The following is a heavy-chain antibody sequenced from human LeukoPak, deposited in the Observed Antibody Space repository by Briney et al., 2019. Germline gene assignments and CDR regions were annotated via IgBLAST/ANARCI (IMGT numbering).Heavy chain of an antibody. D-gene: IGHD3-22*01. CDR1: GFSFSGSA. V-gene: IGHV3-73*01. CDR3: TRPDYDSSGSTFDY. J-gene: IGHJ4*02. CDR2: VRSKANTYAT. Sequence: PGGSLKLSCEASGFSFSGSAMHWVRQASGKGLEWVGRVRSKANTYATAYAASVKGRFIISRDDSENTAYLQMNSLKTEDTAVYYCTRPDYDSSGSTFDYWGQGTLVTVSS.